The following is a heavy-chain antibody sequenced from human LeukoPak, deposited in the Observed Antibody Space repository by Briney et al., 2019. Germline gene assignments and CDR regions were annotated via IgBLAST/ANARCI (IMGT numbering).Heavy chain of an antibody. D-gene: IGHD3-16*01. V-gene: IGHV4-34*01. CDR2: INHSGST. Sequence: SETLSLTCAVYGGSFSGYYWSWIRQPPGKGLEWIGEINHSGSTNYNPSLKSRVTISVDTSKNQFSLKLSSVTAADTAVYYCARNLYDYVWGSREVNQYYFDYWGQGTLVTVSS. CDR1: GGSFSGYY. J-gene: IGHJ4*02. CDR3: ARNLYDYVWGSREVNQYYFDY.